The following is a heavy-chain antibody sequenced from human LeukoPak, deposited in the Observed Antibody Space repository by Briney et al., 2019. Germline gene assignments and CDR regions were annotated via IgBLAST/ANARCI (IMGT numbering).Heavy chain of an antibody. CDR2: ISPSTSTI. CDR3: ARYPGTTGTTPFDY. Sequence: PGGSLRLSCAASGFTFSSYSMNWVRQAPGKGLEWVSYISPSTSTIYYADSVKGRFTISRDNAKNSLYLQMNSLRAEDTAVYYCARYPGTTGTTPFDYWGQGTLVTVSS. CDR1: GFTFSSYS. J-gene: IGHJ4*02. D-gene: IGHD1-1*01. V-gene: IGHV3-48*01.